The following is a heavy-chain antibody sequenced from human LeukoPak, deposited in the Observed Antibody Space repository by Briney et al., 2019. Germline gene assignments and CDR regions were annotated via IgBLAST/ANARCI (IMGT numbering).Heavy chain of an antibody. Sequence: PGGSLRLSYAASGFAFSNFAMYWVRQAPGKGLEWVSGVGNGGGYTKYADSVKGRFTISRDDSKNTVYLQLNSLRAEDTALYYCAKRLGCYGFGGMDVWGQGTTVTVSS. CDR3: AKRLGCYGFGGMDV. CDR1: GFAFSNFA. D-gene: IGHD4-17*01. V-gene: IGHV3-23*01. CDR2: VGNGGGYT. J-gene: IGHJ6*02.